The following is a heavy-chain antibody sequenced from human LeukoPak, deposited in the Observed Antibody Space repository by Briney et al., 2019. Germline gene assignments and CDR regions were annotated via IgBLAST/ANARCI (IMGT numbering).Heavy chain of an antibody. Sequence: SVKVSCKASGDTFSSYAISWVRQAPGQGLEWMGGIIPIFGTANYAQKFQGRVTITADESTSTAYMELSSLRSEDTAVYYCARVPDYDILTGYPYYFDYWGQGTLVTVSS. CDR3: ARVPDYDILTGYPYYFDY. J-gene: IGHJ4*02. V-gene: IGHV1-69*13. CDR1: GDTFSSYA. D-gene: IGHD3-9*01. CDR2: IIPIFGTA.